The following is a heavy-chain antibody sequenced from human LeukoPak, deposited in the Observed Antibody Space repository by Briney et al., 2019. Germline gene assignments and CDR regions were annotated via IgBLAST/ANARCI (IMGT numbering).Heavy chain of an antibody. CDR2: XXXXXXX. CDR3: ARDRADCSSTSCYGYYYYYGMDV. Sequence: KPSQTLSLTCTVSGGSISSGGYYWSWIRQHPGXXXXXXXXXXXXXXXYYNPSLKSRVTISVDTSKNQFSLKLSSVTAADTAVYYCARDRADCSSTSCYGYYYYYGMDVWGQGTTVTVSS. V-gene: IGHV4-31*03. J-gene: IGHJ6*02. CDR1: GGSISSGGYY. D-gene: IGHD2-2*01.